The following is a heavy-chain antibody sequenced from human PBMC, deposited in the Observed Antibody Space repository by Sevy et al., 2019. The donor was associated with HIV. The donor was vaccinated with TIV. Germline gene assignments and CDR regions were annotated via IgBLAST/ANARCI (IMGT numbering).Heavy chain of an antibody. J-gene: IGHJ4*02. CDR3: VRTVAADY. CDR2: ISSSGGST. V-gene: IGHV3-23*01. D-gene: IGHD6-19*01. Sequence: GGSLRLSCAASGFTFSNYAMSWVRQAPGKGLEWVSAISSSGGSTYYADSVKGRFTISSDNSKNTLYLQMNSLRAEDTAIYYCVRTVAADYWGQGTLVTVSS. CDR1: GFTFSNYA.